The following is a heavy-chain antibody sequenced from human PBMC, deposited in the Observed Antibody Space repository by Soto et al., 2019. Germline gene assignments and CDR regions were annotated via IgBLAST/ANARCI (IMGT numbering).Heavy chain of an antibody. V-gene: IGHV3-23*01. CDR3: ANGLDDFWSGYYSNYFDY. Sequence: GGSLRLSCAASGFTFSSYAMSWVRQAPGKGLEWVSAISGSGGSTYYADSVKGRFTISRDNSKNTLYLQMNSLRAEDTAVYYCANGLDDFWSGYYSNYFDYWGQGTLVTVSS. J-gene: IGHJ4*02. CDR2: ISGSGGST. CDR1: GFTFSSYA. D-gene: IGHD3-3*01.